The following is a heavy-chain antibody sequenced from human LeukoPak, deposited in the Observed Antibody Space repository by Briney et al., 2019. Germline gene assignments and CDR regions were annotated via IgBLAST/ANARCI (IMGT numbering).Heavy chain of an antibody. CDR2: IIPIFGTA. CDR1: GYTFTNYA. V-gene: IGHV1-69*05. J-gene: IGHJ6*03. CDR3: ARAHYDFWSGYSPMDV. D-gene: IGHD3-3*01. Sequence: ASVTVSCKASGYTFTNYAMNWVRQAPGQGLEWMGGIIPIFGTASYAQKFQGRVTITTDESTSTAYMELSSLRSEDTAVYYCARAHYDFWSGYSPMDVWGKGTTVTVSS.